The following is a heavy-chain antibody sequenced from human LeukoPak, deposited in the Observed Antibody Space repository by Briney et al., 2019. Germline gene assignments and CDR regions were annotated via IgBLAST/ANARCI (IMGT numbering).Heavy chain of an antibody. J-gene: IGHJ4*02. CDR1: GYSISNGYY. Sequence: PSETLSLTCTVSGYSISNGYYWGWIRQPPGKGLEWVGSIYHRGSTYYNPSLRSRVTISLDRSKKKFSLKLTSVTAADTAVYFCARGAEYYAIWRGYAGYSDYWGQGIAVTVSS. CDR3: ARGAEYYAIWRGYAGYSDY. D-gene: IGHD3-3*01. CDR2: IYHRGST. V-gene: IGHV4-38-2*02.